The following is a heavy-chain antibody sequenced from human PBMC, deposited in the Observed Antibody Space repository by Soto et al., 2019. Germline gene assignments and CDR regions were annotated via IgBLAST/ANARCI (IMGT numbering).Heavy chain of an antibody. D-gene: IGHD3-22*01. CDR2: IGGSGGNT. CDR3: AKGRDHYDSVRYYSNAFDI. CDR1: GCTFSSSA. V-gene: IGHV3-23*01. J-gene: IGHJ3*02. Sequence: GGSLRLSCAASGCTFSSSAMSWVRQAPGKGLEWVSAIGGSGGNTYYADSVKGRFTISRDNSKNTLYLQMNSLRAEDTAVYYSAKGRDHYDSVRYYSNAFDIWGQGTKVTV.